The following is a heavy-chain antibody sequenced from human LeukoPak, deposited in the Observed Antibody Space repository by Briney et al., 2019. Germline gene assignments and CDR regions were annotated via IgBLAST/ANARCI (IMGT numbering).Heavy chain of an antibody. CDR1: GFTFSSYG. CDR3: AKDLARDGYNLGYYFDY. J-gene: IGHJ4*02. CDR2: IRYDGSNK. V-gene: IGHV3-30*02. Sequence: GGSLRLSCAASGFTFSSYGMHWVRQAPGKGLEWVAFIRYDGSNKYYADSVKGRFTISRDNSKNTLYLQMNSLRAEDTAVYYCAKDLARDGYNLGYYFDYWGQGTLVTVSS. D-gene: IGHD5-24*01.